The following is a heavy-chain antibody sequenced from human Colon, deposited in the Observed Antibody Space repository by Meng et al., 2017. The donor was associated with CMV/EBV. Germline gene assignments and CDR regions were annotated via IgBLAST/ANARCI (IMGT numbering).Heavy chain of an antibody. D-gene: IGHD1-14*01. J-gene: IGHJ4*02. Sequence: GGSLRLSCSASRLTFSTYSMNWVRQAPGKGLEWVSIIYGSGSTTIYAASVQGRFTISRDNSRNVVYLQMNSLRADDSGIYYCVKDRTPDGLFEFDFWGQGTPVTVSS. CDR1: RLTFSTYS. CDR2: IYGSGSTT. V-gene: IGHV3-23*03. CDR3: VKDRTPDGLFEFDF.